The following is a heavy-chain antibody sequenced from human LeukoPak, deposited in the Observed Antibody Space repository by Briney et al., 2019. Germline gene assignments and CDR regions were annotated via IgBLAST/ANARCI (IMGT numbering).Heavy chain of an antibody. CDR2: IYPGDSDT. CDR1: GYSFTSYW. J-gene: IGHJ3*02. Sequence: GESLKISCKGSGYSFTSYWIGWVRQMPGKGLEWMGIIYPGDSDTRYSPSFQGQVTISADKSISTAYLQRSSLKASDTAMYYCARPIQLWLHGWGAFDIWGQGTMVTVSS. V-gene: IGHV5-51*01. D-gene: IGHD5-18*01. CDR3: ARPIQLWLHGWGAFDI.